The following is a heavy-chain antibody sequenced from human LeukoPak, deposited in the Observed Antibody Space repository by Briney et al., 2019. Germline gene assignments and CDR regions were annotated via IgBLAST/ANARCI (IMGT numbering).Heavy chain of an antibody. CDR2: INHNGNVN. Sequence: PGGSLRLSCAASGFTFSSYWMNWARQAPGKGLEWVASINHNGNVNYYVDSVKGRFTISRDNAKNSLYLQMSNLRAEDTAVYYCAHNDYGEYWGQGTLVTVSS. CDR3: AHNDYGEY. CDR1: GFTFSSYW. V-gene: IGHV3-7*03. D-gene: IGHD2-8*01. J-gene: IGHJ4*02.